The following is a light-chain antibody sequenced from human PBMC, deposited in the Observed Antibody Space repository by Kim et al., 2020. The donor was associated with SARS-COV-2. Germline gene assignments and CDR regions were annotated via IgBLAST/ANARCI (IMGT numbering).Light chain of an antibody. CDR1: SSNIGSNY. CDR3: ATWDDSLSSLV. V-gene: IGLV1-47*01. J-gene: IGLJ3*02. CDR2: RNN. Sequence: ELTQPPSASGTPGQRVTISCSGSSSNIGSNYVYWYQQLPGTAPKLLIYRNNQRPSGVPDRFSGSKSGTSASLAISGLRSEDEADYYCATWDDSLSSLVFGGGTQLTVL.